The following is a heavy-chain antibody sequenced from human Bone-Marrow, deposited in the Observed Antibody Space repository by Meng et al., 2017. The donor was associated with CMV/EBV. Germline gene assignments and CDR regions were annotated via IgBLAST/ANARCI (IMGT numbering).Heavy chain of an antibody. CDR1: GGTFSSYA. CDR3: ARPADVVVPAARRSYYYSYGMDV. CDR2: IIPILGIA. Sequence: SVKVSCKASGGTFSSYAISWVRQAPGQGLEWMGGIIPILGIANYAQKFQGRVTITADKSTSTAYMELSSLRSEDTAVYYCARPADVVVPAARRSYYYSYGMDVWGQGTTVTVSS. V-gene: IGHV1-69*10. J-gene: IGHJ6*02. D-gene: IGHD2-2*01.